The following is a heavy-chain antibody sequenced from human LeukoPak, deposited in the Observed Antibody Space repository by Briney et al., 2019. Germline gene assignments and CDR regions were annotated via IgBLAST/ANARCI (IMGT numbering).Heavy chain of an antibody. V-gene: IGHV4-34*01. J-gene: IGHJ6*02. CDR3: ARGLEGTPFDYGMDV. CDR1: GGSFSGYY. Sequence: SETLSLTCAVYGGSFSGYYWSWIRQPPGKGLEWIGEIYHSGSTNYNPSLKSRVTISVDKSKNQFSLKLSSVTAADTAVYYCARGLEGTPFDYGMDVWGQGTTVTVSS. D-gene: IGHD1-1*01. CDR2: IYHSGST.